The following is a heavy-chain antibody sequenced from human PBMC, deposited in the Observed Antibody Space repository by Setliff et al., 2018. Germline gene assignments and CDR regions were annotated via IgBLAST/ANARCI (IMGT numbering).Heavy chain of an antibody. D-gene: IGHD5-12*01. Sequence: SETLSLTCTVSDGSLSTYYWSWIRQPPGKGLEFIGYVYYSGTANYSPSLRSRLTISVDASKNQFSLKLRSVTAADTAVYYCARGGTFRYFDFWGQGAPVTVSS. CDR2: VYYSGTA. J-gene: IGHJ4*02. CDR3: ARGGTFRYFDF. CDR1: DGSLSTYY. V-gene: IGHV4-59*01.